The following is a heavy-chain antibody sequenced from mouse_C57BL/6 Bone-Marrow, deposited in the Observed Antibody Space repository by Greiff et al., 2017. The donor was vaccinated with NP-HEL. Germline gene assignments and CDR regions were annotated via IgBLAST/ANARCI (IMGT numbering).Heavy chain of an antibody. CDR3: ARHRLLFDY. D-gene: IGHD1-2*01. V-gene: IGHV5-6*01. Sequence: EVQGVESGGDLVKPGGSLKLSCAASGFTFSSYGMSWVRQTPDKRLEWVATISSGGSYTYYPDSVKGRFTISRDNAKNTLYLQMSSLKSEDTAMYYCARHRLLFDYWGQGTTLTVSS. J-gene: IGHJ2*01. CDR1: GFTFSSYG. CDR2: ISSGGSYT.